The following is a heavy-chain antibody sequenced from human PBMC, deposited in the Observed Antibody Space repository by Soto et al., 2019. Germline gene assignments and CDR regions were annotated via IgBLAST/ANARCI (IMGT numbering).Heavy chain of an antibody. CDR3: AKTISVTGYYISYFDY. D-gene: IGHD3-9*01. CDR1: GFTFSSYA. V-gene: IGHV3-23*01. Sequence: LRLSCAASGFTFSSYAMSWVRQAPGKGLEWVSAISGSGGSTYYADSVKGRFTISRDNSKNTLYLQMNSLRAEDTAVYYCAKTISVTGYYISYFDYWGQGTLVTVSS. CDR2: ISGSGGST. J-gene: IGHJ4*02.